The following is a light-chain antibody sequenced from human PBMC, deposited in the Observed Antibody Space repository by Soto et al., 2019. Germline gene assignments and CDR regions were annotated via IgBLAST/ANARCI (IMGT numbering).Light chain of an antibody. CDR2: EVS. J-gene: IGLJ1*01. Sequence: QSVLTQPASVSGSPGQSITISCTGTSSDVGSYNLVSWYQQHPGKAPKLMIYEVSKRPSGVSNRFSGSKSGNTASLTISGLQVEDEANFYRSSYAGSSTFYVFGPGTNPPVL. CDR3: SSYAGSSTFYV. CDR1: SSDVGSYNL. V-gene: IGLV2-23*02.